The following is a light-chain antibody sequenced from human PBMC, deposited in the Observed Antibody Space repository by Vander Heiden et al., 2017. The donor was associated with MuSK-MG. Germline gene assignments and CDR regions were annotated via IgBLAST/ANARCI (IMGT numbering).Light chain of an antibody. J-gene: IGKJ4*01. CDR1: QDISNY. CDR2: AAS. Sequence: DIQMTQSPSSLSASVGDRVTITCRASQDISNYLAWYQQKPGKVPKLLIYAASTLQSGVPSRFSGSGSGADFTLTISSLRPEDVATYYCQIDNSDPLTFGGGTKVEIK. CDR3: QIDNSDPLT. V-gene: IGKV1-27*01.